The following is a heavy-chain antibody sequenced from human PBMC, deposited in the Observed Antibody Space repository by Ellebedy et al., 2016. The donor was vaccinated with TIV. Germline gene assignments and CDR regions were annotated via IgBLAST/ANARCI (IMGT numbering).Heavy chain of an antibody. D-gene: IGHD3-10*01. CDR2: ISAYTGDT. Sequence: ASVKVSCKASGYTLTDDYVHWVRQAPGQGLEWVGWISAYTGDTDYAQNFQGRVTMTTDTSASIAYMELRSLRSDDTAVYYCARDMVPGMVAKYVWFDYWGQGTRVTVSS. J-gene: IGHJ4*02. V-gene: IGHV1-18*04. CDR3: ARDMVPGMVAKYVWFDY. CDR1: GYTLTDDY.